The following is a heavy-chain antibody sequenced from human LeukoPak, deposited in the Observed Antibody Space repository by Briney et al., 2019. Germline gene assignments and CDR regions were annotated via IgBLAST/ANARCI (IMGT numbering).Heavy chain of an antibody. J-gene: IGHJ4*02. V-gene: IGHV3-23*01. CDR3: AKGQGYNYGDSIDY. CDR1: GFTFNNYA. D-gene: IGHD4-17*01. Sequence: GGSPRLSCAASGFTFNNYAMTWVRQAPGKGLEWVSLINGGSGSSYYTDSVKGRFTVSRDNSKNTLYLQMNSLRDEDTAVYYCAKGQGYNYGDSIDYWGQGTLVTVSS. CDR2: INGGSGSS.